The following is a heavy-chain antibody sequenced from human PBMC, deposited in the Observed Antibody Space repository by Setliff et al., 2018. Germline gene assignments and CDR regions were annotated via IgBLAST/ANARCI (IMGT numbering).Heavy chain of an antibody. V-gene: IGHV1-18*01. J-gene: IGHJ4*02. CDR2: ISCYDGNT. D-gene: IGHD5-12*01. CDR3: ARAPGRRSGYDPYYFDY. Sequence: ASVKVSCKASGYTFRSYGITWVRQAPGQGLEWMGWISCYDGNTRYARKIQGRVTMTTDTSTSTAYMELRSLRSDDTAVYYCARAPGRRSGYDPYYFDYWGQGTLVTVSS. CDR1: GYTFRSYG.